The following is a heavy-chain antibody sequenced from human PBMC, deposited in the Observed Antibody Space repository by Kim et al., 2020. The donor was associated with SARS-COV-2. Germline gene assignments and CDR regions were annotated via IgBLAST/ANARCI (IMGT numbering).Heavy chain of an antibody. CDR2: IYYSGST. CDR1: GGSISSSSYY. D-gene: IGHD3-9*01. CDR3: AREAALRYFDHTYYHY. Sequence: SETLSLNCTVSGGSISSSSYYWGWIRQPPGKGLEWIGSIYYSGSTYYNPSLKSRVTISVDTSKNQFSLKLSSVTAADTAVYFCAREAALRYFDHTYYHY. V-gene: IGHV4-39*02. J-gene: IGHJ6*01.